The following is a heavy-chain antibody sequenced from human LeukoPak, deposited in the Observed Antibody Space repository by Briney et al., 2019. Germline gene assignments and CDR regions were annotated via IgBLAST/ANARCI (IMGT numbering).Heavy chain of an antibody. V-gene: IGHV4-59*01. J-gene: IGHJ6*03. Sequence: SETLSLTCTVSGGSISNKYWSWIRQPPGKGLEWIGYIYYSGRTNYNPSLKSRVTILVDTSKNQFSLKLSSVTAADTAVYFCARDWGVGGRPGYMDVWGKGTTVTVSS. D-gene: IGHD6-6*01. CDR2: IYYSGRT. CDR3: ARDWGVGGRPGYMDV. CDR1: GGSISNKY.